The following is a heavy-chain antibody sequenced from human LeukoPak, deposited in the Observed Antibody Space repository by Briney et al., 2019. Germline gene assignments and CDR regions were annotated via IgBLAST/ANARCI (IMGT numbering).Heavy chain of an antibody. CDR2: IYYSGST. Sequence: SETLSLTCTVSGGSISSSSYYWGWIRQPPGKGLEWIGSIYYSGSTYYNPSLKSRVAISVAPSKNQFSLKLSSVTAADTAVYYCARTSRATYYYDSSYVDSWGQGTLVTVSS. CDR1: GGSISSSSYY. J-gene: IGHJ4*02. V-gene: IGHV4-39*01. D-gene: IGHD3-22*01. CDR3: ARTSRATYYYDSSYVDS.